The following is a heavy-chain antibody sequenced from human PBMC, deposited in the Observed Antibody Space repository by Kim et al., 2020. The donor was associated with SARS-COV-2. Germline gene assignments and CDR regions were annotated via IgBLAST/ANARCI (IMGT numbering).Heavy chain of an antibody. Sequence: GGSLRLSCAASGFTFSSYSMNWVRQAPGKGLEWVSSISSSSSYIYYADSVKGRFTISRDNAKNSLYLQMNSLRAEDTAVYYCARDQRQQLRSAFDIWGQGTMVTVSS. CDR2: ISSSSSYI. J-gene: IGHJ3*02. CDR1: GFTFSSYS. V-gene: IGHV3-21*01. D-gene: IGHD6-13*01. CDR3: ARDQRQQLRSAFDI.